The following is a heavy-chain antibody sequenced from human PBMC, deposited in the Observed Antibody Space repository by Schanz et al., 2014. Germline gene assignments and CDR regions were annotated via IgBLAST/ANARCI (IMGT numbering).Heavy chain of an antibody. Sequence: QVQLQESGPGLVKPSGTLSLTCAVSGGSISSSDWWSWVRQPPGKGLEWIGEIYHSGSTNYNPSLKSRVTISVDKPKKQFSLKVTSMTAADTAVYYCARGHHPNGITVAARGFDPWGQGTLVTVSS. D-gene: IGHD6-19*01. CDR2: IYHSGST. CDR3: ARGHHPNGITVAARGFDP. J-gene: IGHJ5*02. V-gene: IGHV4-4*02. CDR1: GGSISSSDW.